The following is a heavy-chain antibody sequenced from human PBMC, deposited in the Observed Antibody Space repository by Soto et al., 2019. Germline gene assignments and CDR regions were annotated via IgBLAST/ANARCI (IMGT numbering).Heavy chain of an antibody. CDR3: ARLDILTGDRAFDI. CDR2: IYYSGRT. V-gene: IGHV4-30-4*01. CDR1: GGSISSGDYY. Sequence: QVQLQESGPGLVKPSQTLSLTCTVSGGSISSGDYYWSWIRQPPGKGLEWIGYIYYSGRTYYNPSLKSRVTLSVDTSKNQCSLKLSSVTAADTAVDYCARLDILTGDRAFDIWGQGTMVTVSS. J-gene: IGHJ3*02. D-gene: IGHD3-9*01.